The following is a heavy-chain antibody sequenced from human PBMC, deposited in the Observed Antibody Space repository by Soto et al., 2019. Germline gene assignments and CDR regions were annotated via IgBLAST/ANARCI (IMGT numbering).Heavy chain of an antibody. V-gene: IGHV5-51*01. J-gene: IGHJ4*02. Sequence: PGESLKISCKGSGYSFTSYWIGWVRQMPGKGLEWMGIIYPGDSDTRYSPSFQGQVTFSADNSKNTLSLQMNSLRVEDSAVHYCVPRKGDPFTWGPGTLVTVSS. CDR3: VPRKGDPFT. CDR1: GYSFTSYW. CDR2: IYPGDSDT. D-gene: IGHD3-16*01.